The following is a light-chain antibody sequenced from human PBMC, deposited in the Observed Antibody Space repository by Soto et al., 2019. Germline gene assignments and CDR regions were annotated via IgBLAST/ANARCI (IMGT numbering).Light chain of an antibody. V-gene: IGLV2-8*01. CDR1: SSDVGGYNF. Sequence: QSVLTQPPSASGSPGQSVTISCTGASSDVGGYNFVSWYQQRPGKAPKVIIYEVSKRPSGVPDRFSGSKSGNTASLTVSGLQAEEGADYYCSSFAGSNLVFGTGTKVTVL. CDR3: SSFAGSNLV. CDR2: EVS. J-gene: IGLJ1*01.